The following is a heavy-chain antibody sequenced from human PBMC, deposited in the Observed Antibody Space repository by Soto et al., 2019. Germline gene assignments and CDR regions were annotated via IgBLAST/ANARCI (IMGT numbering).Heavy chain of an antibody. CDR3: ARSPFDSSGYYPN. V-gene: IGHV3-30*04. J-gene: IGHJ1*01. D-gene: IGHD3-22*01. Sequence: GGSLRLSCVVSGFTLSRYAMHWVRQAPGKGLEWVADISYDGTNKNYADSVKGRFTISGDNSKDMLYLQMDSLRPDDTAVYYCARSPFDSSGYYPNWGQGTLVTVSS. CDR2: ISYDGTNK. CDR1: GFTLSRYA.